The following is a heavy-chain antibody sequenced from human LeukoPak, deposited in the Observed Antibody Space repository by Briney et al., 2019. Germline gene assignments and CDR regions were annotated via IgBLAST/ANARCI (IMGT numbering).Heavy chain of an antibody. CDR2: ISGSGGST. CDR3: ATGGSRYYYYYAMDV. CDR1: GFTFSSYA. D-gene: IGHD2-2*01. J-gene: IGHJ6*02. V-gene: IGHV3-23*01. Sequence: GRSLRLSCAASGFTFSSYAMGWVRQAPGKGLEWVSGISGSGGSTYYADSVRGRFTISRDNSKNTQYLQMNTLRAEDTAVYYCATGGSRYYYYYAMDVWGQGTTVTVSS.